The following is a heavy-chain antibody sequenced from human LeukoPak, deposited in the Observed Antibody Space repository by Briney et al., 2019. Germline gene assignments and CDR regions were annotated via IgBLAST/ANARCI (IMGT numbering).Heavy chain of an antibody. V-gene: IGHV3-66*01. D-gene: IGHD5-12*01. CDR2: FYSGGST. J-gene: IGHJ4*02. Sequence: GGSLRLSCAASGFTVSSNYMSWVRQAPGKGLEWVSVFYSGGSTYYADSVKGRFTISRDNSKNTLNLQMNNLRAEDTAVYYCAREVATITVAPAGGIDYWGQGTLVTVSS. CDR1: GFTVSSNY. CDR3: AREVATITVAPAGGIDY.